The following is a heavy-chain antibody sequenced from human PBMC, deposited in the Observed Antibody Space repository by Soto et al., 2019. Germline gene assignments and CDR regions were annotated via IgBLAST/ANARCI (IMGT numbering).Heavy chain of an antibody. J-gene: IGHJ6*02. Sequence: GESLKISCKGSGYSFTSYWISWVRQMPGKGLEWMGRIDPSDSYTNYSPSFQGHVTISADKSISTAYLQWSSLKASDTAMYYCARHSRSTMVRGVSRYGMDVWGQGTTVTVYS. D-gene: IGHD3-10*01. CDR1: GYSFTSYW. CDR3: ARHSRSTMVRGVSRYGMDV. V-gene: IGHV5-10-1*01. CDR2: IDPSDSYT.